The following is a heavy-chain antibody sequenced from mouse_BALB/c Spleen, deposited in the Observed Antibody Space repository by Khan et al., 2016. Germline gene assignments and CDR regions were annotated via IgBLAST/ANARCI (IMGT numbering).Heavy chain of an antibody. J-gene: IGHJ2*01. V-gene: IGHV14-4*02. Sequence: VQLQQSGAELVRSGASVKLSCTASVFNIKDYYMHWVKQRPEQGLAWIGWIDPENGDPEYAPKFQGKATMTADTSSNAAYLQFSSLTSEDSAVYYCNAIYYGNDVYFDYWGQGTTLTVSS. CDR1: VFNIKDYY. CDR2: IDPENGDP. CDR3: NAIYYGNDVYFDY. D-gene: IGHD2-2*01.